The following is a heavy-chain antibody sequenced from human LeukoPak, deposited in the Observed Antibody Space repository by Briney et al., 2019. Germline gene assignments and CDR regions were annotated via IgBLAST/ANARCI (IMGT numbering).Heavy chain of an antibody. CDR3: ARAGLRFLEWSVYYYYGMDV. CDR1: GFTFSSYA. V-gene: IGHV3-30-3*01. J-gene: IGHJ6*02. CDR2: ISYDGSNK. D-gene: IGHD3-3*01. Sequence: GGSLRVSCAASGFTFSSYAMHWVRQAPGKGLEWVAVISYDGSNKYYADSVEGRFTISRDNSKNTLYLQMNSLRAEDTAVYYCARAGLRFLEWSVYYYYGMDVWGQGTTVTVSS.